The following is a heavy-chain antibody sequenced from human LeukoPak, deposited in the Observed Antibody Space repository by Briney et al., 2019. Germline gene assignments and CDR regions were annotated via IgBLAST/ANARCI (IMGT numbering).Heavy chain of an antibody. CDR3: AKGHRAAAGGYFDY. CDR1: GFTFSTYA. Sequence: GGSLRLSCAASGFTFSTYAMSWVRQAPGKGLEWVSTISGSDGNTYYADSVKGRFTISRDNSKNTLYLQMNSLRAEDTAVYYCAKGHRAAAGGYFDYWGQGTLVTVSS. V-gene: IGHV3-23*01. D-gene: IGHD6-13*01. J-gene: IGHJ4*02. CDR2: ISGSDGNT.